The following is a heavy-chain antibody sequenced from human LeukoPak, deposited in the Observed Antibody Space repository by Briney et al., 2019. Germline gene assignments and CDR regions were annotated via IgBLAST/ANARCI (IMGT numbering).Heavy chain of an antibody. V-gene: IGHV5-51*01. Sequence: GESLKISCKGSGYSFTSYWIGWVRQMPGKGLEWMGIIYPGHSDTRYSPSVQGQVTISADKSIRTAYLQWSSLKASDTAMYYCARQSPQYSGSYWSFDYWGQGTLVTV. D-gene: IGHD1-26*01. CDR1: GYSFTSYW. CDR2: IYPGHSDT. CDR3: ARQSPQYSGSYWSFDY. J-gene: IGHJ4*02.